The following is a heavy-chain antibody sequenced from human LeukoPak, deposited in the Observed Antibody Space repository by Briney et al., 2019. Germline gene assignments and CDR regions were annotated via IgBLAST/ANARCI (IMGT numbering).Heavy chain of an antibody. CDR1: GYTFTSYA. CDR2: INAGNGNT. CDR3: AREGSYDFWSGYYWVADPYGMDV. J-gene: IGHJ6*02. Sequence: GASVKVSCKASGYTFTSYAMHWVRQAPGQRLEWMGWINAGNGNTKYSQKFQGRVTITRDTSASTAYMELSSLRSEDTAVYYCAREGSYDFWSGYYWVADPYGMDVWGQGTTVTVSS. V-gene: IGHV1-3*01. D-gene: IGHD3-3*01.